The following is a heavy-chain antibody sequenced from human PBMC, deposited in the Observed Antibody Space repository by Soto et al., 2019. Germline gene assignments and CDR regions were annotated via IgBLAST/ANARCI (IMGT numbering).Heavy chain of an antibody. D-gene: IGHD4-4*01. J-gene: IGHJ3*02. CDR2: ISTSGGST. CDR3: AKRMGDYRDEGFEM. Sequence: QLLESGGGLVQPGGSLRLSCAASGFTFSRYAMNWVRQAPGKGLEWVSSISTSGGSTYYADSVKGRFTISRDNSKTTLYLQMNSLRAEDTAVYYCAKRMGDYRDEGFEMWGQGTTVTVSS. V-gene: IGHV3-23*01. CDR1: GFTFSRYA.